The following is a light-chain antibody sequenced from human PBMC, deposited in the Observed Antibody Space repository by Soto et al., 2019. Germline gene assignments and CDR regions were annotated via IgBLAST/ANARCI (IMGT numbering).Light chain of an antibody. CDR1: QSVTSSY. V-gene: IGKV3-20*01. Sequence: IVLTQSPATLSVSPGERATLSCRASQSVTSSYLAWYQQKPGQAPRLLIYGASNRATGIPDRFSGSGSGTGFTLTINRLEPEDFAVYYCQQYGDSPNTFGQGTRLEIK. J-gene: IGKJ5*01. CDR2: GAS. CDR3: QQYGDSPNT.